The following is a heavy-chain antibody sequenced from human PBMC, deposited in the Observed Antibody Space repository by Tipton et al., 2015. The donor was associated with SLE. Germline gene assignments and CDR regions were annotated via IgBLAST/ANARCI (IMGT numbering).Heavy chain of an antibody. CDR3: ARGGYDFWSGSESLDY. CDR1: GGSISSYY. V-gene: IGHV4-34*01. Sequence: TLSLTCTVSGGSISSYYWSWIRQPPGKGLEWIGEINHSGSTNYNPSLKSRVTISVDRSKNQFSLKLSSVTAADTAVYYCARGGYDFWSGSESLDYWGQGTLVTVSS. J-gene: IGHJ4*02. CDR2: INHSGST. D-gene: IGHD3-3*01.